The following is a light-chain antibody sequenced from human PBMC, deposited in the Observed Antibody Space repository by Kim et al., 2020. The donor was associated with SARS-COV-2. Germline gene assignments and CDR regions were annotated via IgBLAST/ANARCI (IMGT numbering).Light chain of an antibody. CDR3: QNYYSGPRT. Sequence: EIQMTQAPPSLSASVGDRVTITCRASQGISNYLAWYQQKPGKVPKLLIYDASTLQSGVPSRFSGSGSGTDFTLTISSLQPEDVATYYCQNYYSGPRTFGQGTKVDIK. CDR1: QGISNY. CDR2: DAS. V-gene: IGKV1-27*01. J-gene: IGKJ1*01.